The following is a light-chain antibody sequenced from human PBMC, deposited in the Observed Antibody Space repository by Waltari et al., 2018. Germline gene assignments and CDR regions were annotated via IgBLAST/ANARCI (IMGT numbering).Light chain of an antibody. V-gene: IGLV2-14*03. CDR3: NSYTGSSSWV. CDR2: DVF. Sequence: QSALTQPASVSGSPGQSITIPCTGTSSDVGFYNYVPWYQQYPGKAPKLIIYDVFQRPSGVSNRFSGSKSGNTASLTISGLQTEDEGDYYCNSYTGSSSWVFGGGTKLTVL. J-gene: IGLJ3*02. CDR1: SSDVGFYNY.